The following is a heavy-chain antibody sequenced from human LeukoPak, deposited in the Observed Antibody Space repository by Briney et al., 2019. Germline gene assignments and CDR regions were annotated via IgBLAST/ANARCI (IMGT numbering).Heavy chain of an antibody. D-gene: IGHD5-24*01. V-gene: IGHV4-61*02. Sequence: TSQTLSLTCTVSGGSISSGSYYWSWIRQPAGKGLEWIGRIYTSGSTNYNPSLKSRVTISVDTSKNQFSLKVSSVTAADTAVYYCARSEDGYNPFDYWGQGTLVTVSS. CDR1: GGSISSGSYY. J-gene: IGHJ4*02. CDR3: ARSEDGYNPFDY. CDR2: IYTSGST.